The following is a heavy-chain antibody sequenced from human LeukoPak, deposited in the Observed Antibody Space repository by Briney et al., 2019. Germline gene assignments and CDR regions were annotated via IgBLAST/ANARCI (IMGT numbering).Heavy chain of an antibody. J-gene: IGHJ4*02. CDR2: INPSGGST. V-gene: IGHV1-46*01. CDR1: GYTFTTYY. D-gene: IGHD3-16*01. CDR3: ARRGLGIGYDY. Sequence: ASVKVSSKASGYTFTTYYMHWVRHAPGQGLEWMGIINPSGGSTSYAQKFQGSVTMTRDTSTSTVYMELSSLRSEDTGVYYCARRGLGIGYDYWGQGTLVTVSS.